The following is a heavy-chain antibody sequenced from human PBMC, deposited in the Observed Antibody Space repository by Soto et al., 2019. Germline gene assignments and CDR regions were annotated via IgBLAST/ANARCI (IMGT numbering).Heavy chain of an antibody. J-gene: IGHJ6*02. D-gene: IGHD3-3*01. CDR1: GASINSANW. Sequence: SETLSLTCSVSGASINSANWWVWVRQPPGKGLEWIGEIYRIGSTTYNPSLKSRATISVDKSKNQFSLIVTSVTAADTAAYYCAKRYDFWSGRWYGLGVWGQGTTVTVSS. V-gene: IGHV4-4*02. CDR3: AKRYDFWSGRWYGLGV. CDR2: IYRIGST.